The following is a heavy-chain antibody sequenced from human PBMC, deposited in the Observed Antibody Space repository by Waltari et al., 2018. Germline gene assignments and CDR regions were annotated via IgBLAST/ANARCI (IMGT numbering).Heavy chain of an antibody. V-gene: IGHV4-34*01. CDR2: INHSGST. J-gene: IGHJ6*02. Sequence: QVQLQQWGAGLLKPSETLSLTCAVYGGSFSGYYWSWIRQPPGKGLAWIGEINHSGSTHDHPSLKSEVTRSVDTSKNQFSLKLSCVTAADTAVYYCARGQMPSTVTTIYYYCGMDVWGQGTTVTVSS. CDR3: ARGQMPSTVTTIYYYCGMDV. D-gene: IGHD4-17*01. CDR1: GGSFSGYY.